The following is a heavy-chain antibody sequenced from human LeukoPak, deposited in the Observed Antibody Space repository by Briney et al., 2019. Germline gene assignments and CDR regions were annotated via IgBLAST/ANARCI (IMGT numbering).Heavy chain of an antibody. CDR1: GGSISSGSYF. CDR3: ARSFSGVYYPY. Sequence: PSQTLSLTCTVSGGSISSGSYFWSWIRQPAGEGLEWMGHVYTTGSTNYNPSLKSRVTISVATSKNQFSLKLSSVTAADTAVYYCARSFSGVYYPYWGQGTLVTVSS. J-gene: IGHJ4*02. CDR2: VYTTGST. V-gene: IGHV4-61*09. D-gene: IGHD1-26*01.